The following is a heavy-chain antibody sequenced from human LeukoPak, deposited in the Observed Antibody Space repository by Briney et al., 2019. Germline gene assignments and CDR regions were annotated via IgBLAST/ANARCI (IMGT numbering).Heavy chain of an antibody. CDR2: ISINTDT. D-gene: IGHD1-26*01. Sequence: GGSLTLSCAASGIAVIGNYMSWVRQPPGKGLEWVLFISINTDTFYADSVRGRFTISRDSSKNTLFLQMNSLRDEDSAVYYCAIAQSWDELFDSWGQGTLVTVSS. CDR3: AIAQSWDELFDS. J-gene: IGHJ4*02. CDR1: GIAVIGNY. V-gene: IGHV3-53*01.